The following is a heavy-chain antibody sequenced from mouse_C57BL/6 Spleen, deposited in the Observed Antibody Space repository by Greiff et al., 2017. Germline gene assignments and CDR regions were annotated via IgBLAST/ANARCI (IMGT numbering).Heavy chain of an antibody. CDR1: GFTFSDYG. J-gene: IGHJ1*03. V-gene: IGHV5-17*01. CDR3: ARPHYYGSSWYFDV. CDR2: ISSGSSTI. D-gene: IGHD1-1*01. Sequence: EVQRVESGGGLVKPGGSLKLSCAASGFTFSDYGMHWVRQAPEKGLEWVAYISSGSSTIYYADTVKGRFTLSRDNAKNTLFLQMTSLRSEDTAMYYCARPHYYGSSWYFDVWGTGTTVTVSS.